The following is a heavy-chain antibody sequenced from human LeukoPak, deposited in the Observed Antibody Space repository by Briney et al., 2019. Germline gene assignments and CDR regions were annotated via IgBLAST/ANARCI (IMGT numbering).Heavy chain of an antibody. CDR2: ISSSSSTI. CDR3: AKDIGSGWIFDY. CDR1: GFTFSSYS. J-gene: IGHJ4*02. V-gene: IGHV3-48*01. Sequence: GGSLRLSCAASGFTFSSYSMNWVRQAPGKGLEWVSYISSSSSTIYYADSVKGRFTISRDNSKNTLYLQMNSLRAEDTAVYYCAKDIGSGWIFDYWGQGTLVTVSS. D-gene: IGHD6-19*01.